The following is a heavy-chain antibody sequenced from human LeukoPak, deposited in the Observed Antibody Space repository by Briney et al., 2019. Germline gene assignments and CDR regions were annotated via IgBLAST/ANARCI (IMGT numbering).Heavy chain of an antibody. CDR1: GFTFSSDA. D-gene: IGHD3-16*02. J-gene: IGHJ4*02. CDR3: AKHRSFYVNSLFDY. CDR2: ISGSGGST. V-gene: IGHV3-23*01. Sequence: PPGGSLRLSCAASGFTFSSDAMSWVRQAPGKGLEWVSGISGSGGSTYYADSVRGRFTIFRDNSKNTLYLQMNSLRAEDTAVYYCAKHRSFYVNSLFDYWGQGTLVTVSS.